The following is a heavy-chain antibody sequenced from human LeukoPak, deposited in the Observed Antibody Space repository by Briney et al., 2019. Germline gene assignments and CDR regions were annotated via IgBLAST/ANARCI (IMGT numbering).Heavy chain of an antibody. D-gene: IGHD6-6*01. CDR2: ISGSGGST. CDR1: GFTFSSYA. V-gene: IGHV3-23*01. J-gene: IGHJ6*02. Sequence: GGSLRLSCAASGFTFSSYAMSWVRQAPGKGLEWVSAISGSGGSTYYADSVKGRFTISRDNSKNTLYLQMNSLRAEDTDVYYCAKGTSSSSSHYYYYYGMDVWGQGTTVTVSS. CDR3: AKGTSSSSSHYYYYYGMDV.